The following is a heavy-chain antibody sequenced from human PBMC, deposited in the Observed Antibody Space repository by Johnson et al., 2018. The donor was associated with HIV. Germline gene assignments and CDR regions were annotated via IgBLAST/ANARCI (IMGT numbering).Heavy chain of an antibody. CDR1: GFTFDDYA. V-gene: IGHV3-9*01. Sequence: VQLVESGGGVVQPGRSLRLSCAASGFTFDDYAMHWVRQAPGKGLEWVSGISWNGGSTAYADSVKGRFTIARDNSKNTLYLQMGSLIAEDTAVYYCASQMIALDAFDVWGQGTMVTVAS. CDR2: ISWNGGST. D-gene: IGHD3-22*01. CDR3: ASQMIALDAFDV. J-gene: IGHJ3*01.